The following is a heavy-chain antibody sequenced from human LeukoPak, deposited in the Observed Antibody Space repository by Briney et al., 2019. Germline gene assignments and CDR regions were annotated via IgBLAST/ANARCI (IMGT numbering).Heavy chain of an antibody. CDR1: GYTFTSYD. CDR3: ARGAYYDARQGVDY. J-gene: IGHJ4*02. D-gene: IGHD3-3*01. Sequence: ASVKVSCKASGYTFTSYDINWVRQATGQGLEWMGWMNPNSGNTGYAQKFQGRVTMTRNTSISTAYMELSSLRSEDTAVYYCARGAYYDARQGVDYWGQGTLVTVSS. V-gene: IGHV1-8*01. CDR2: MNPNSGNT.